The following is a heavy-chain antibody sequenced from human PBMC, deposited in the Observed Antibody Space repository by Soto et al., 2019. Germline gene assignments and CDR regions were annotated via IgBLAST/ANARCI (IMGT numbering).Heavy chain of an antibody. CDR1: GFTFSCSA. CDR3: TRRRSGDYYFDY. D-gene: IGHD2-21*02. V-gene: IGHV3-73*01. Sequence: GGSLTLSCAASGFTFSCSAMHWVRQASGKGLEWVGRIRSKANSYATAYAASVKGRFTISRDDSKNTAYLQMNSLKTEDTAVYYCTRRRSGDYYFDYWGQGTLVTVSS. CDR2: IRSKANSYAT. J-gene: IGHJ4*02.